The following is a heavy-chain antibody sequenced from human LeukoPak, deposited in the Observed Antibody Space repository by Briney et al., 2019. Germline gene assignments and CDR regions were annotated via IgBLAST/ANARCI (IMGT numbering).Heavy chain of an antibody. CDR3: ARGRGLVVFAFDI. D-gene: IGHD2-8*02. J-gene: IGHJ4*02. Sequence: GRSLRVSCAASGFTFSSYAMHWVRQAPGKGLEWVAVISYDGSNKYYADSVKGRFTISRDNSKNTLYLQMNSLRAEDTAVYYCARGRGLVVFAFDIWGQGTLVTVSS. CDR2: ISYDGSNK. V-gene: IGHV3-30*04. CDR1: GFTFSSYA.